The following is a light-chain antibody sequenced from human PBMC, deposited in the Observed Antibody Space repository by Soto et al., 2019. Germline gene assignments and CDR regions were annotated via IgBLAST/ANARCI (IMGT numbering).Light chain of an antibody. CDR2: DII. J-gene: IGLJ1*01. CDR3: VSFTTSRSYV. Sequence: QCVLTQPASVSGSPGQSITLSCTGTSSDDCAYIFVSWYQQHPGKAPKLMIYDIINRPSGVSNRFSGSKSGNTAFLTISGLQAEDEADYYCVSFTTSRSYVVGTGTKV. V-gene: IGLV2-14*03. CDR1: SSDDCAYIF.